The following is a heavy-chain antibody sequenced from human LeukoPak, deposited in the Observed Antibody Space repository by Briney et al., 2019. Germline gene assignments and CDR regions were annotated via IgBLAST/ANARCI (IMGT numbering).Heavy chain of an antibody. CDR2: IYYSGST. CDR3: ARAVDTAMVTDY. V-gene: IGHV4-59*08. D-gene: IGHD5-18*01. J-gene: IGHJ4*02. Sequence: ETLSLTCTVSGGPISSYYWSWIRQPPGKGLEWIGYIYYSGSTNYNPSLKSRVTISVDTSKNQFSLKLSSVTAADTAVYYCARAVDTAMVTDYWGQGTLVTVSS. CDR1: GGPISSYY.